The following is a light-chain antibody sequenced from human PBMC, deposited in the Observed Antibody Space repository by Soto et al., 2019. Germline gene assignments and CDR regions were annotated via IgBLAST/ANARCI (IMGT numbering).Light chain of an antibody. CDR2: AAS. J-gene: IGKJ3*01. V-gene: IGKV1-39*01. CDR1: QNISKY. CDR3: QQSYKTPFT. Sequence: DIQMTQSPSSLFASVGDRVTITCRASQNISKYLNWYQRKPGKAPKLLIYAASTLQSGVPSRFSGSESGTEFTLTISSLQPEDFGDYICQQSYKTPFTFGPGTKVEIK.